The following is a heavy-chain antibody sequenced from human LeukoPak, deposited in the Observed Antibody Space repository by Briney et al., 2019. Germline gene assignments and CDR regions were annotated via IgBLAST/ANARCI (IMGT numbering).Heavy chain of an antibody. J-gene: IGHJ4*02. V-gene: IGHV4-34*01. CDR1: GGSFSGYY. CDR3: ARADFVN. D-gene: IGHD3-16*01. CDR2: INHSGST. Sequence: PSETLSLTCTDYGGSFSGYYWSWIRQPPGKGLEWIGEINHSGSTNYNPSLKSRVTISVDTSKNQFSLKLSSVTAADTAVYYCARADFVNWGQGTLVTVSS.